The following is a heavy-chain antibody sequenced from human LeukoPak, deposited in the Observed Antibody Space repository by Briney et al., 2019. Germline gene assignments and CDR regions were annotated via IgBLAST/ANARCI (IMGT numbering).Heavy chain of an antibody. J-gene: IGHJ4*02. CDR1: GDSISSYY. V-gene: IGHV4-59*12. D-gene: IGHD1-1*01. CDR3: AREMYMDPWSG. CDR2: IYYSGST. Sequence: SETLSLTCTVSGDSISSYYWSWIRQSPGKGLEWIGYIYYSGSTNYNPSLKSRVTISVDTSKNQFSLKLSSVTAADTAVCYCAREMYMDPWSGWGQGTLVTVSS.